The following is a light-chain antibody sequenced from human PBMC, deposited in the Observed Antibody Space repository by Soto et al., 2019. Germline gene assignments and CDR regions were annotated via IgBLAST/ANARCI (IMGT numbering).Light chain of an antibody. J-gene: IGKJ1*01. CDR3: QQHISYPRT. CDR1: QSLSSA. V-gene: IGKV1-5*03. Sequence: DIQMTQSPSTLSASVGDRVIITCRASQSLSSALVWYQQKPGKAPNLLIYKASSLESGVPLRFSGSGSGTEFTPTIRSLPPENFATYYCQQHISYPRTFGYGTKVEIK. CDR2: KAS.